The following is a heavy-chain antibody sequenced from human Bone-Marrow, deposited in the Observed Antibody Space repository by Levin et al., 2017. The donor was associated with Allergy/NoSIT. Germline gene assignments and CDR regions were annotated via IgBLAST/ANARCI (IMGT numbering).Heavy chain of an antibody. V-gene: IGHV3-15*01. J-gene: IGHJ6*02. CDR3: TTDVGRSPYGRDV. CDR1: GFSFRNVW. Sequence: RAGGSLRLSCAASGFSFRNVWMSWVRQAPGKGLEWVGRIKSKTDGETGDYAAPVKGRFTISRDDLKNTLYLQMNSLKTEDTALYYCTTDVGRSPYGRDVWGQGTTVTVSS. D-gene: IGHD1-26*01. CDR2: IKSKTDGETG.